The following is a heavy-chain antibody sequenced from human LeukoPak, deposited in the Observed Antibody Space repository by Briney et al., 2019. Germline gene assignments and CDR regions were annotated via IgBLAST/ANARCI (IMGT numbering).Heavy chain of an antibody. V-gene: IGHV3-33*01. Sequence: RGSLRLSCAASGFTFSSYGMQWVRQAPGKGLEWVALFWYDGSNDYYGDSVKGRFTISRDNSKNTLYLQMNSLRAEDTAVYFCARFPTYGYTTTWYFDYWGQGTLVTVSS. D-gene: IGHD6-13*01. CDR3: ARFPTYGYTTTWYFDY. J-gene: IGHJ4*02. CDR1: GFTFSSYG. CDR2: FWYDGSND.